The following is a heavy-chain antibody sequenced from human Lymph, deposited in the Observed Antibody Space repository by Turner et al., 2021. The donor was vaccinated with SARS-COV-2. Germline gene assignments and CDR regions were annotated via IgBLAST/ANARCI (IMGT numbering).Heavy chain of an antibody. D-gene: IGHD3-16*01. Sequence: EVQLLESGGGLVQPGGSLRLSCAASGFTFNHYAMSLVRQAPGKGLEWVSTISGSGGSTYYADSVKGRFTISRDNSKNTLYLQMKSLRAEDTAVYYCANLYPTVSWEFPYAMDVWGQGTTVTVSS. J-gene: IGHJ6*02. V-gene: IGHV3-23*01. CDR2: ISGSGGST. CDR1: GFTFNHYA. CDR3: ANLYPTVSWEFPYAMDV.